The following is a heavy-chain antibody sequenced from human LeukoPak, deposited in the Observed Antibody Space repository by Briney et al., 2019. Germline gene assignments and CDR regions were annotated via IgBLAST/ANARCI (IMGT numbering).Heavy chain of an antibody. J-gene: IGHJ4*02. V-gene: IGHV3-9*01. Sequence: SLRLSCAVSGFPFDDYAMHWVQQAPGKGLEWVSGISWNSGSIGYVDPEKSRYAISSDNDKNSLDQQINSLRADGTAVYYCARDPNMVVTYLFDYWGQGTLVTVSS. CDR3: ARDPNMVVTYLFDY. CDR1: GFPFDDYA. D-gene: IGHD4/OR15-4a*01. CDR2: ISWNSGSI.